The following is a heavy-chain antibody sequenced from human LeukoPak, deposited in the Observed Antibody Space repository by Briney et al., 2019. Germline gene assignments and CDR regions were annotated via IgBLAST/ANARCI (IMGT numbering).Heavy chain of an antibody. D-gene: IGHD6-13*01. Sequence: ASVKVSCKASGYTFTGYYMHWVRQAPGQGLEWMGWINPNSGGTNYAQKFQGRVTMTRDTSISTAYMELSRLRSDDTAVYYCARDSSDSSSWYGEFDYWGQGTLVTVSS. CDR2: INPNSGGT. CDR1: GYTFTGYY. J-gene: IGHJ4*02. V-gene: IGHV1-2*02. CDR3: ARDSSDSSSWYGEFDY.